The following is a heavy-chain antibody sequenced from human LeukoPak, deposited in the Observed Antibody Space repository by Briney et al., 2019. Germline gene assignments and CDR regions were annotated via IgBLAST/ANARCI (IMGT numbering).Heavy chain of an antibody. V-gene: IGHV3-74*01. CDR1: GFTLSSDW. J-gene: IGHJ4*03. CDR2: INGDGSRT. Sequence: PGGSLRLPRAVSGFTLSSDWMHCVRQVPGKGLMWVSRINGDGSRTNYADSVRGRFTVSRDNAKNTLYLQMNSLGDEDTALYYCARTYGFSGYWRDSLLWGDRTLVSVSS. CDR3: ARTYGFSGYWRDSLL. D-gene: IGHD3-22*01.